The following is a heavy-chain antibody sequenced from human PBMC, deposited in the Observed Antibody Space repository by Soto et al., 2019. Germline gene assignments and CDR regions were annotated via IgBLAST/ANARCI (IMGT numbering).Heavy chain of an antibody. CDR3: AKYGAGNYGAYALDI. CDR2: INPGGREK. D-gene: IGHD3-10*01. V-gene: IGHV3-7*01. J-gene: IGHJ3*02. Sequence: GGSLRLSCAASGFTFGSYWMSWVRQAPGKGLEWVANINPGGREKNYVNSVKGRFSISRDDAERSHHLQMNSLRAEDTAVYYCAKYGAGNYGAYALDIWGQGTMVTVSS. CDR1: GFTFGSYW.